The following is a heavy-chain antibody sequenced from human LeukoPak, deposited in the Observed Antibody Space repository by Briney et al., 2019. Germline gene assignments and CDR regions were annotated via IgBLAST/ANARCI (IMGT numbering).Heavy chain of an antibody. CDR1: GYSISSGYY. D-gene: IGHD1-20*01. CDR2: IYHSGST. Sequence: KPSETLSLTCAASGYSISSGYYWGCLRQPPGKGLEWIGSIYHSGSTYYNPSLKRRVTISVDTSTNQFSLTLTSVTAADTAVYKCARQRITGTARGYFDSWGQGTLVTVSS. J-gene: IGHJ4*02. CDR3: ARQRITGTARGYFDS. V-gene: IGHV4-38-2*01.